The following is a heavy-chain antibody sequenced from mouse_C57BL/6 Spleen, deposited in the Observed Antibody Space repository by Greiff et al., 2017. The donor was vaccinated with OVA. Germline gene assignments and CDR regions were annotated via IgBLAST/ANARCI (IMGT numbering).Heavy chain of an antibody. D-gene: IGHD2-1*01. CDR2: IYPGDGDT. J-gene: IGHJ1*03. CDR1: GYAFSSSW. CDR3: ARDGNYGYFDV. Sequence: QVQLQQSGPELVKPGASVKISCKASGYAFSSSWMNWVKQRPGKGLEWIGRIYPGDGDTNYNGKFKGKATLTADKSSRTAYMQLSSLTSEDAAVYFCARDGNYGYFDVWGTGTTVTVSS. V-gene: IGHV1-82*01.